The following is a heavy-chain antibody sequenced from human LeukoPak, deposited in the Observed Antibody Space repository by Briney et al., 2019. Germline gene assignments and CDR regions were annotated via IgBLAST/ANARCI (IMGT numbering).Heavy chain of an antibody. CDR3: ARGPSVLGAIDN. CDR2: INNDGSII. D-gene: IGHD3-10*01. CDR1: GFIFSRYW. Sequence: PGGSLRPSCAASGFIFSRYWMHWVRQAPGKELVWVSRINNDGSIINTADSVKGRFTISRDNAKDMLYLQMDSLRAEDTAIYYCARGPSVLGAIDNWGQGTLVAVSS. V-gene: IGHV3-74*01. J-gene: IGHJ4*02.